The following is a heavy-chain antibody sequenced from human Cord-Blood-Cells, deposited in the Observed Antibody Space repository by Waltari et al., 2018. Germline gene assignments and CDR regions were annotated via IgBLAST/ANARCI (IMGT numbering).Heavy chain of an antibody. CDR1: GGSISSSSYY. J-gene: IGHJ3*02. V-gene: IGHV4-39*01. CDR3: ARQVLGISGIGVAFDI. D-gene: IGHD7-27*01. Sequence: QLQLQESGPGLVKPSETLSLTCTVSGGSISSSSYYWGWIRQPPGKGLEWIGSIFYSGGTYYNPSLKSRVPISGDTSKNQFALELSSVTAADAAVYYCARQVLGISGIGVAFDIWGQGTMVTVSS. CDR2: IFYSGGT.